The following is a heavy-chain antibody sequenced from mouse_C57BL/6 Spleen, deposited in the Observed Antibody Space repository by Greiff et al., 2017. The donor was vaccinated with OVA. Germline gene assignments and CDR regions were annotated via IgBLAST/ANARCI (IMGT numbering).Heavy chain of an antibody. J-gene: IGHJ4*01. Sequence: QVQLQRSGAELVKPGASVKLSCKASGYTFTSYWMQWVKPRPGQGLEWIGEIDPSDSYTNYNQKFKGKATLTVDTSSSTAYMQLSSLTSEDSAVYYCARRGGYYAMDYWGQGTSVTVSS. CDR2: IDPSDSYT. V-gene: IGHV1-50*01. CDR1: GYTFTSYW. CDR3: ARRGGYYAMDY.